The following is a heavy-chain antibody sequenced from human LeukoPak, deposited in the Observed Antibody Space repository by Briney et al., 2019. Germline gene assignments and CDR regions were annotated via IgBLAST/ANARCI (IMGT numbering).Heavy chain of an antibody. D-gene: IGHD4-17*01. CDR2: IYRGDSDT. CDR1: GYSFTSYW. V-gene: IGHV5-51*01. Sequence: GESLKISCKGSGYSFTSYWIGWVRQMPGKGLEWMGIIYRGDSDTRYSPSFQGQVTISADKSISTAYLQWSSLKASDTAMYYCARHSDYGDYGWSPFDYWGQGTLVTVSS. J-gene: IGHJ4*02. CDR3: ARHSDYGDYGWSPFDY.